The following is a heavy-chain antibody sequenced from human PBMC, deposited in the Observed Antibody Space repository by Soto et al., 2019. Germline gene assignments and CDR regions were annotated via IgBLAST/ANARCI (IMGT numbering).Heavy chain of an antibody. CDR2: IYWNDDE. D-gene: IGHD2-2*02. Sequence: SGPTLVNPTHTLTVTCTFSGFSLSTSGVGVGWIRQPPGKALEWLALIYWNDDERYSPSLKNRLTITKDTSKNQVVLTMTNMDPVDTATYYCAHSGVSTAIVGQVDFDYWGQGTLVTVSS. V-gene: IGHV2-5*01. CDR1: GFSLSTSGVG. CDR3: AHSGVSTAIVGQVDFDY. J-gene: IGHJ4*02.